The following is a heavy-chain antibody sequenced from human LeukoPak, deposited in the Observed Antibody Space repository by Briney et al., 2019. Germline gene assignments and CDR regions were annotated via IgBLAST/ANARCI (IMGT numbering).Heavy chain of an antibody. V-gene: IGHV3-74*01. CDR3: ARVGVSRYFDL. Sequence: AGVSLRLSCAASGFTFSTYWMHWVRQAPGKGRVWVSSINRDGTSTDYADSVKGRFTISRDNAKNTLYLQMNSLRVEDTAVYYCARVGVSRYFDLWGRGTLVTVSS. J-gene: IGHJ2*01. CDR1: GFTFSTYW. D-gene: IGHD2-8*02. CDR2: INRDGTST.